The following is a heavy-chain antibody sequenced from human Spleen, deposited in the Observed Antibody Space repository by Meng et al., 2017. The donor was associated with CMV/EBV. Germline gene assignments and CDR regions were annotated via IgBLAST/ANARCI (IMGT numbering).Heavy chain of an antibody. CDR1: GFTFTNYW. Sequence: GESLKISCAASGFTFTNYWMHWVRQAPGKGLEWVSSITSSSSHTHYADSVKGRFTISRDNAKNSVYLQMNSLGAEDTAVYYCARPQESPRVWGQGTTVTVSS. CDR2: ITSSSSHT. CDR3: ARPQESPRV. J-gene: IGHJ6*01. D-gene: IGHD3-10*01. V-gene: IGHV3-21*06.